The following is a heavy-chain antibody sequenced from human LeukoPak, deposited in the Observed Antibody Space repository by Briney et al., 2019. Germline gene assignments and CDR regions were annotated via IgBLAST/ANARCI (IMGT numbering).Heavy chain of an antibody. CDR2: ISYDGSNK. J-gene: IGHJ4*02. V-gene: IGHV3-30-3*01. D-gene: IGHD6-13*01. CDR3: ARDSSSILLYVDY. Sequence: PGRSLRLSCAASGFTFSSYAMHWVRQAPGKGLEWVAVISYDGSNKYYADSVKGRFTISRDNSKNTLYLQMNGLRAEDTAVYYCARDSSSILLYVDYWGQGTLVTVSS. CDR1: GFTFSSYA.